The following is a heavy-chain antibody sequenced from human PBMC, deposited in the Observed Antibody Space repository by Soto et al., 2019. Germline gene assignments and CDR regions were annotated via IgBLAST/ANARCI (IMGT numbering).Heavy chain of an antibody. CDR2: LSRSGTT. D-gene: IGHD3-16*01. CDR3: TREIWGGPLDY. CDR1: GFTFSTYA. V-gene: IGHV3-23*01. J-gene: IGHJ4*02. Sequence: EMHLLESGGGLVQPGGSLRLCCAASGFTFSTYAMSWVRQAPGKGLEWVSTLSRSGTTYYADSVKGRFTISRDNSKNTLYLQMSSLRAEDTAIYYCTREIWGGPLDYWGQGTLVTVSS.